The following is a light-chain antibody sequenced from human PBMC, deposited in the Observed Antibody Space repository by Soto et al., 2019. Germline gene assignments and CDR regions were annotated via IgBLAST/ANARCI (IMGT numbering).Light chain of an antibody. Sequence: QSVLTQSPSASASLGASVKLTCTLSSGHSNYAIAWHQRQPEQGPRYLMKLNSDDSHSKGDGIPDRFSGSSSGTERYLTISSLQSEDEADYYCQTWGTGIQVFGGGTKLTVL. CDR1: SGHSNYA. CDR2: LNSDDSH. V-gene: IGLV4-69*01. J-gene: IGLJ2*01. CDR3: QTWGTGIQV.